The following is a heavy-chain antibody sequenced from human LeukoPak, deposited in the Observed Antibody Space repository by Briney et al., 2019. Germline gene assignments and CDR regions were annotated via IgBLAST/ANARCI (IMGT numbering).Heavy chain of an antibody. CDR1: GASISSYY. V-gene: IGHV4-59*01. CDR2: IYYSGSI. CDR3: AGLKVGATALDH. D-gene: IGHD1-26*01. J-gene: IGHJ4*02. Sequence: PSETLSLTCTVSGASISSYYWTWIRQPPGKELEWVGHIYYSGSIYYNPSLESRLTISIDPSESQFSLKLASLTAADTAVYFCAGLKVGATALDHWGQGTLVTVSS.